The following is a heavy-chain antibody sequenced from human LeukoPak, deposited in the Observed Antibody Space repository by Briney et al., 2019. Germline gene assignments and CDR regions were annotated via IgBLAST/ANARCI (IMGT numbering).Heavy chain of an antibody. V-gene: IGHV7-4-1*02. Sequence: ASVKVSCQASGYTFTSYAMNWVRQATGQGLEWMGWINTNTGKPTYAPGFTGGVVFPLEASVSTAHLQFRSLTAEATAVHYIARPSRDYYDCSGYYSYYCFDYWGQGTLVTVSS. CDR2: INTNTGKP. CDR1: GYTFTSYA. J-gene: IGHJ4*02. CDR3: ARPSRDYYDCSGYYSYYCFDY. D-gene: IGHD3-22*01.